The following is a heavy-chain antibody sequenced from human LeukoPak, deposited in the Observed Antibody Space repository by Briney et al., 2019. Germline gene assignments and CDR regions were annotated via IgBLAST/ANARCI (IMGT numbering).Heavy chain of an antibody. J-gene: IGHJ6*02. Sequence: NPGGSLRLSCAASGFTFSSYSMNWVRQAPGKGLEWVSSISSSSYIYYADSVKGRFTISRDNAKNSLYLQMNSLRAEDTAVYYCARDRAAPVHYYGMDVWGQGTTVTVSS. V-gene: IGHV3-21*01. CDR3: ARDRAAPVHYYGMDV. CDR2: ISSSSYI. CDR1: GFTFSSYS. D-gene: IGHD2-15*01.